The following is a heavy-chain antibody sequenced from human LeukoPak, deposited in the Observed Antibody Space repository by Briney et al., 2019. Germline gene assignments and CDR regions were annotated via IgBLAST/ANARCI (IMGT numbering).Heavy chain of an antibody. Sequence: GRSLRLSCAASGFTFRGYAVHWVRQAPGKGLEWVANVNPDGSAKDYVDSVKGRFTISRDNAGNSLFLQMSSLRAEDTAVYYCATYTHWVAGDVWGQGTTVTVSS. CDR2: VNPDGSAK. D-gene: IGHD3-16*01. J-gene: IGHJ6*02. CDR3: ATYTHWVAGDV. V-gene: IGHV3-7*01. CDR1: GFTFRGYA.